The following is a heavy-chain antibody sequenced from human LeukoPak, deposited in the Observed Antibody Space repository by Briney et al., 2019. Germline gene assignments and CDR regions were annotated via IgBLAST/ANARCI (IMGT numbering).Heavy chain of an antibody. Sequence: GGSLRLSCAASGLTFSNNWMHWVRQAPGKGLVWVSRINSDGRTTTYADSVKGRFTISRDNSKNTLYLQMNSLRAEDTAVYYCAKEESSSSSAWGQGTLVTVSS. J-gene: IGHJ5*02. CDR3: AKEESSSSSA. CDR1: GLTFSNNW. V-gene: IGHV3-74*01. D-gene: IGHD6-6*01. CDR2: INSDGRTT.